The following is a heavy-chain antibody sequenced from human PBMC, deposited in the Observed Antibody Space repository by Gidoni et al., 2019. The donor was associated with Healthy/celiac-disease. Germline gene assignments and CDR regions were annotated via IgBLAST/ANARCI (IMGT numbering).Heavy chain of an antibody. V-gene: IGHV3-30-3*01. CDR3: ARGGMATIFDY. D-gene: IGHD5-12*01. CDR2: ISYDGSNK. J-gene: IGHJ4*02. CDR1: GLTLSSYA. Sequence: QVQLVESGGGVVQPGRSLRLSCAASGLTLSSYALHWVRQAPGKGLEWVAVISYDGSNKYYADSVKGRFTISRDNSKNTLYLQMNSLRAEDTAVYYCARGGMATIFDYWGQGTLVTVSS.